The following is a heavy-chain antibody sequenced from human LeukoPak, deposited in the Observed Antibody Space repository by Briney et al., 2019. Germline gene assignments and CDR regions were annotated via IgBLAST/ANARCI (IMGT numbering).Heavy chain of an antibody. J-gene: IGHJ4*02. D-gene: IGHD2-2*01. CDR3: ARDSSGIVVVPAAPDY. CDR2: ISAYNGNT. Sequence: ASVRLSCKASGYTFTSYGISWVRQAPGQGLEWVGSISAYNGNTNYAQKLQGRVTMTTDTSTSTAYMELRSLRSDDTAVYYCARDSSGIVVVPAAPDYWGQGTLVTVSS. V-gene: IGHV1-18*01. CDR1: GYTFTSYG.